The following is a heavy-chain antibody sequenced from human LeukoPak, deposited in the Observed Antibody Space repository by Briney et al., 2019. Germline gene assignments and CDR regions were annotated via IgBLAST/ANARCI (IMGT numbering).Heavy chain of an antibody. CDR3: AKYMTPDTVAAIPPFDY. CDR2: VTGIVGRT. D-gene: IGHD5-12*01. V-gene: IGHV3-23*01. CDR1: GFGFSSYA. J-gene: IGHJ4*02. Sequence: GGSLRLSCAASGFGFSSYAVSWVRQGPGKGLEWVLSVTGIVGRTYYADSVDGRFTISRDNSKSTVYLQMNSLRAEDTAVYYCAKYMTPDTVAAIPPFDYWGQGTLVTVSS.